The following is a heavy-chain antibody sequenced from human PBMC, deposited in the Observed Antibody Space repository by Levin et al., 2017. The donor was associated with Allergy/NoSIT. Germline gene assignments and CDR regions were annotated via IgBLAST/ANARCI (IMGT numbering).Heavy chain of an antibody. CDR3: ARVKSSGGNYYFDY. Sequence: LSLTCAASGFTFSDYYMSWIRQAPGKGLEWVSYISSSSSYTNYADSVKGRFTISRDNAKNSLYLQMNSLRAEDTAVYYCARVKSSGGNYYFDYWGQGTLVTVSS. V-gene: IGHV3-11*05. CDR2: ISSSSSYT. J-gene: IGHJ4*02. CDR1: GFTFSDYY. D-gene: IGHD6-25*01.